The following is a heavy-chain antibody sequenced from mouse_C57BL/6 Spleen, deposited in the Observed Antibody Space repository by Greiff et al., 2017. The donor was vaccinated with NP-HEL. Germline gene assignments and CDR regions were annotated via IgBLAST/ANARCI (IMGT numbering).Heavy chain of an antibody. Sequence: QVQLQQPGAELVRPGSSVKLSCKASGYTFTSYWMHWVKQRPIQGLEWIGNIAPSDSETHYNQKFKDKATLTVDKSSIIAYMQLSSLTSVDSAVYYCARSGSNSFAYWGQGTLVTVSA. CDR1: GYTFTSYW. D-gene: IGHD2-5*01. V-gene: IGHV1-52*01. CDR2: IAPSDSET. J-gene: IGHJ3*01. CDR3: ARSGSNSFAY.